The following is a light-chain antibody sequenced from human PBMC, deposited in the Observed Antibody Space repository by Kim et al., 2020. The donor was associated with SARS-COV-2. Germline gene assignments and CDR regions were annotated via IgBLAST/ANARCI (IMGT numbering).Light chain of an antibody. V-gene: IGLV3-19*01. Sequence: ALGQTVRITCRRDSLRRYYASWNQQKPGQAPVLVIYGKNNRPSGIPDRFSGSSSGNTASLTITGAQAEDEADYYCNSRDSSGNFVVFGGGTQLTVL. CDR2: GKN. J-gene: IGLJ2*01. CDR3: NSRDSSGNFVV. CDR1: SLRRYY.